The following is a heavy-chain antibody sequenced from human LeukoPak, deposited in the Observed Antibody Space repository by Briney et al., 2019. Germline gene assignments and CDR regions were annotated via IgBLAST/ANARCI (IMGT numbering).Heavy chain of an antibody. CDR1: GYTFTNYY. V-gene: IGHV1-46*01. D-gene: IGHD1-1*01. CDR3: AREGTGNALSP. CDR2: INPSGGST. Sequence: ASVKVSCKASGYTFTNYYLHWVRQAPGQGLEWVGIINPSGGSTSYAQKFQGRVTMTRDTSTSTVYMELSSLRSEDTAVYYCAREGTGNALSPWGQGSLVTVSS. J-gene: IGHJ5*02.